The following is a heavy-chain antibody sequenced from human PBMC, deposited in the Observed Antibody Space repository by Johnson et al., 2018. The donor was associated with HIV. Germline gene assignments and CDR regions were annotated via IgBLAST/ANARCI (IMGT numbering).Heavy chain of an antibody. CDR1: GFTVSNNY. J-gene: IGHJ3*02. CDR2: IYSGGNT. D-gene: IGHD2-8*01. Sequence: MLLVESGGGLVQPGESLRLSCAASGFTVSNNYMHWVRQAPGKGLEWVSVIYSGGNTYYADSVKGRFIISRDNFKNTLYLQMNSLRAEDTAVYYCARDGNAGYCTNGVCYNDAFDIWGQGIMVTVSS. CDR3: ARDGNAGYCTNGVCYNDAFDI. V-gene: IGHV3-66*01.